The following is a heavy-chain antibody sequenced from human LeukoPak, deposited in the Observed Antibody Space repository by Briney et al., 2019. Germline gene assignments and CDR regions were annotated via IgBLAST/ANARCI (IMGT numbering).Heavy chain of an antibody. V-gene: IGHV3-74*01. Sequence: GGSLRLSCAASEFTFSNYWMHWVRQAPGKGLVWVSGINGDESSTTYADTVKGRFTISRDNAKNTLYLQMSSLRAEDTAVYYCARAGKGSGSSHLSDFWGQGTLVTVSS. CDR2: INGDESST. CDR3: ARAGKGSGSSHLSDF. CDR1: EFTFSNYW. D-gene: IGHD6-6*01. J-gene: IGHJ4*02.